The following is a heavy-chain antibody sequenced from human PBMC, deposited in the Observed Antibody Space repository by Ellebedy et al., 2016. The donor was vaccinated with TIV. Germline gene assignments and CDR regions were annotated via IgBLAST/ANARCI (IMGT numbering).Heavy chain of an antibody. CDR3: ARSPPGGYNLFYFDY. CDR2: ISGSSTYI. D-gene: IGHD5-24*01. J-gene: IGHJ4*02. V-gene: IGHV3-21*01. Sequence: GESLKISCAASGFTFSSYTMNWVRQAPGKGLEWVSSISGSSTYIYYADSVKGRFAISRDNSKNTLYLQMNSLRAEDTAVYYCARSPPGGYNLFYFDYWGQGTLVTVSS. CDR1: GFTFSSYT.